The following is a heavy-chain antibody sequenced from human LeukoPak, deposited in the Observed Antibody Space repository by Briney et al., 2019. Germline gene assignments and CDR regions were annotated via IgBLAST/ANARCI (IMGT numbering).Heavy chain of an antibody. CDR2: INDRGIAT. CDR3: AKGLKTAVGPYKGYHYYMDV. CDR1: GFTFSDYY. J-gene: IGHJ6*03. Sequence: GGSLRLSCAASGFTFSDYYMSWVRQAPGKGLEWVSTINDRGIATYYADSVKGRFTISRDNSKNTLSLQVSSLRAEDTAIYYCAKGLKTAVGPYKGYHYYMDVWGKGTTVTVSS. D-gene: IGHD5-18*01. V-gene: IGHV3-23*01.